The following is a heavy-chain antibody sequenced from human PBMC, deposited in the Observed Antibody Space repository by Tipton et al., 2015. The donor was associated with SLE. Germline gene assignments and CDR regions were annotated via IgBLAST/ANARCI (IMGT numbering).Heavy chain of an antibody. D-gene: IGHD4-23*01. Sequence: SLRLSCAASGFTFSSYSMNWIRQAPGKGLEWISYISDGSDYTSYADSVKGRFTVSRDNAENSLFLQMNSLRDEDTAVYYCARDLRWPPSDAFDIWGQGTMVTVSS. CDR3: ARDLRWPPSDAFDI. CDR1: GFTFSSYS. V-gene: IGHV3-21*05. CDR2: ISDGSDYT. J-gene: IGHJ3*02.